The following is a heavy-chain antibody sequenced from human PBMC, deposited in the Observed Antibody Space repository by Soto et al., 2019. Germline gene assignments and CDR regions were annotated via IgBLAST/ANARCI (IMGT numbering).Heavy chain of an antibody. D-gene: IGHD2-8*01. Sequence: LSLTCTVSGGSLSDSYWNWIRQTPGKGLEWIGYIFYSGNTNYNPSLKSRVTISLDTSKNQISLNLSSVTAADTAVYYCARDGYCANGVCYGGGGPFDYWGQGTLVTVSS. CDR3: ARDGYCANGVCYGGGGPFDY. V-gene: IGHV4-59*01. CDR2: IFYSGNT. J-gene: IGHJ4*02. CDR1: GGSLSDSY.